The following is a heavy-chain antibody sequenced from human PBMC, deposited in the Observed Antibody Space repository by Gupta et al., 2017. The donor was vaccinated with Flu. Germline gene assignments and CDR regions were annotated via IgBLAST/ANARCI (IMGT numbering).Heavy chain of an antibody. J-gene: IGHJ4*02. Sequence: QVQLQQWGAGLLQPSETLSLTCAVYGGSFSGYYWSRNRQPPGKGLEWIGEINHSGSTNYNPCLKSRGIISVDTSRNQLSLKLSSVTAADTAVYYCARPAAGTLGSVVTASSGELDYWGQGTLVTVSS. V-gene: IGHV4-34*01. CDR2: INHSGST. D-gene: IGHD2-21*02. CDR3: ARPAAGTLGSVVTASSGELDY. CDR1: GGSFSGYY.